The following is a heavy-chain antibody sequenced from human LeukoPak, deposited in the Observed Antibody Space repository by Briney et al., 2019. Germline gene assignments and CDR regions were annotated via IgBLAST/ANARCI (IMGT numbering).Heavy chain of an antibody. CDR3: AKGAAGYSYGLDY. CDR1: GFTFSTYA. D-gene: IGHD5-18*01. V-gene: IGHV3-23*01. Sequence: PGGSLRLSCVASGFTFSTYAMTWVRQAPGKGLEWVSVISGSGRSGTNYADSVKGRFTISRDNSKNTLYLQMNSLRAEDTAVYYCAKGAAGYSYGLDYWGQGTLVTVSS. J-gene: IGHJ4*02. CDR2: ISGSGRSGT.